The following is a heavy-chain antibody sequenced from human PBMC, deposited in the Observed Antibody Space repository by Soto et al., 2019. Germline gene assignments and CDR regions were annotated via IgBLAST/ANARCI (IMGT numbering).Heavy chain of an antibody. CDR1: GFTFSSYA. D-gene: IGHD2-15*01. V-gene: IGHV3-30-3*01. J-gene: IGHJ4*02. CDR2: ISYDGSNK. Sequence: QVQLVESGGGVVQPGRSLRLSCAASGFTFSSYAMHWVRQAPGKGLEWVAVISYDGSNKYYADSVKGRFTISRDNSKNTLYLQMNSLRAEDTAVYYCARGRPRYCSGGSCYLVISYWGQGTLVTVSS. CDR3: ARGRPRYCSGGSCYLVISY.